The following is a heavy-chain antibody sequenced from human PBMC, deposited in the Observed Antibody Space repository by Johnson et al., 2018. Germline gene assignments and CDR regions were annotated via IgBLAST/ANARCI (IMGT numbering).Heavy chain of an antibody. J-gene: IGHJ1*01. V-gene: IGHV3-9*01. CDR3: ANVRRWLVTSLEH. CDR1: GFTFSSYD. CDR2: ISWNSGSI. D-gene: IGHD6-19*01. Sequence: VQLVESGGGLVQPGGSLRLSCAASGFTFSSYDMHWVRQAPGKGLEWVSGISWNSGSIGYADSVKGRFTISRDKAKNSLYLQMNSLRAEDTALYYCANVRRWLVTSLEHWGQGTLVAVSS.